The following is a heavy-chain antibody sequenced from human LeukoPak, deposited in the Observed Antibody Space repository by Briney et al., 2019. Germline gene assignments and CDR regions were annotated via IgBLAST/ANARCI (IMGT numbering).Heavy chain of an antibody. D-gene: IGHD4-11*01. V-gene: IGHV1-8*01. CDR2: MNPNSGNT. CDR3: GFSNYVYGGMDV. Sequence: ASVKVSCKASGYTFTSYDINWVRQATGQGLEWMGWMNPNSGNTGYAQKFQGRATMTRNTSISTAYMELSSLRSEGTAVYYCGFSNYVYGGMDVWGQGTTVTVSS. CDR1: GYTFTSYD. J-gene: IGHJ6*02.